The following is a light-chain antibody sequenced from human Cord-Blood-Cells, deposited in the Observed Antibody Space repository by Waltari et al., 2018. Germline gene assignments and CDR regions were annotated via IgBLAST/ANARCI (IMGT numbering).Light chain of an antibody. Sequence: DIQMTQSPSTLSASVGDRVNITFRASQSIISWLAWDQHKPGKAPKLRIYDASSLESGVPARFSGSGAGTEVTLTISSLQPDDFATYYFQQYNSYSRTFGQGTKVEIK. V-gene: IGKV1-5*01. CDR1: QSIISW. J-gene: IGKJ1*01. CDR2: DAS. CDR3: QQYNSYSRT.